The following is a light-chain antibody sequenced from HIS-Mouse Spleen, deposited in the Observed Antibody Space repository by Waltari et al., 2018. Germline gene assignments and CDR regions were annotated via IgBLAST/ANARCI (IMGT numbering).Light chain of an antibody. J-gene: IGLJ3*02. CDR2: DVS. CDR3: SSYTSSSTRV. Sequence: QSALTQPASVSGSPGQSITISCTGTSSDVGGYNYVSWYQQHPGKAPKLMIYDVSNRPSRVSNPFSGSKTGNTASLTISELQAEDEADYYCSSYTSSSTRVFGGGTKLTVL. V-gene: IGLV2-14*03. CDR1: SSDVGGYNY.